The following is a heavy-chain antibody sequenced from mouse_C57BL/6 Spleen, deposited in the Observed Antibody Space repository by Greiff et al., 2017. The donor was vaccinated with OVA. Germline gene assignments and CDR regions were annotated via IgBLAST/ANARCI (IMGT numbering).Heavy chain of an antibody. CDR3: ARGDGYYVY. V-gene: IGHV1-61*01. D-gene: IGHD2-3*01. Sequence: QVHVKQPGAELVRPGSSVKLSCKASGYTFTSYWMDWVKQRPGQGLEWIGNIYPSDSETHYNQKFKDKATLTVDKSSSTAYMQLSSLTSEDSAVYYCARGDGYYVYWGQGTTLTVSS. CDR1: GYTFTSYW. J-gene: IGHJ2*01. CDR2: IYPSDSET.